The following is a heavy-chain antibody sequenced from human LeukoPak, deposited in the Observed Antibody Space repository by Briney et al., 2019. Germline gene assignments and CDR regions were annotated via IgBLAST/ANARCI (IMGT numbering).Heavy chain of an antibody. CDR1: GGSFSGYY. V-gene: IGHV4-34*01. CDR3: ARGAPRYSGYDRNTYYFDY. CDR2: INHSGST. Sequence: SETLSLTCAVYGGSFSGYYWSWIRQPPGKGLEWIGEINHSGSTNYNPSLKSRDTISVDTSKNQFSLKLSSVTAADTAVYYCARGAPRYSGYDRNTYYFDYWGQGTLVTVSS. D-gene: IGHD5-12*01. J-gene: IGHJ4*02.